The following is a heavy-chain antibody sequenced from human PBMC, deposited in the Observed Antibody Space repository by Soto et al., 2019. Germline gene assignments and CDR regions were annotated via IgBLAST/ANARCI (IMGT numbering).Heavy chain of an antibody. V-gene: IGHV1-18*01. CDR1: GYTFTSYG. Sequence: ASVKVSCKASGYTFTSYGISWVRQAPGQGLEWMGWISAYNGNTNYAQKLQGRVTMTTDTSTSTAYMELRSLRSDDTAVYYCARTYTYYYDSSGYYYLGYWGQGTLVTVSS. CDR3: ARTYTYYYDSSGYYYLGY. D-gene: IGHD3-22*01. J-gene: IGHJ4*02. CDR2: ISAYNGNT.